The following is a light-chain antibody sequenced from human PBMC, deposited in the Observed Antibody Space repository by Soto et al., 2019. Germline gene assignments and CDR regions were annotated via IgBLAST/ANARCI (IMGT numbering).Light chain of an antibody. Sequence: ENVLTQSPGTLSLSPGERATLSCRASQSVSSSHLVWYQQKPGQAPRLLMYGASSRATGIPDRFSGGGSGADFTLTISRLEPEDFGVYYCQQYHNSILMFGQGTKVDIK. CDR2: GAS. V-gene: IGKV3-20*01. CDR3: QQYHNSILM. J-gene: IGKJ1*01. CDR1: QSVSSSH.